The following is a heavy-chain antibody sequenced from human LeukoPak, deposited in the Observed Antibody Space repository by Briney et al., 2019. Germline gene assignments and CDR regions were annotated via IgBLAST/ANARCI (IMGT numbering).Heavy chain of an antibody. CDR3: ARLQNWNDGFDY. CDR2: IYYSGGT. D-gene: IGHD1-1*01. CDR1: GGSISSSYY. Sequence: SETLSLTRTVSGGSISSSYYWGWIRQPPGKGLEWIGSIYYSGGTYFTPSLKSRVTISVDTSKNQFSLKLSSVTAADTAVYYCARLQNWNDGFDYWGQGALVTVSS. J-gene: IGHJ4*02. V-gene: IGHV4-39*01.